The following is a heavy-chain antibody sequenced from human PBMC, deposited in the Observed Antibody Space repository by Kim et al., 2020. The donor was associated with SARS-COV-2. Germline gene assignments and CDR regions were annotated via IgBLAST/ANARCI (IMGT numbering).Heavy chain of an antibody. J-gene: IGHJ4*02. CDR2: INPNSGGT. Sequence: ASVKVSCKASGYTFTGYYMHWVRQAPGQGLEWMGRINPNSGGTNYAQKFQGRVTMTRDTSISTAYMELSRLRSDDTAVYYCARGTGSGSYYGLDYWGQGTLVTVSS. D-gene: IGHD1-26*01. CDR1: GYTFTGYY. V-gene: IGHV1-2*06. CDR3: ARGTGSGSYYGLDY.